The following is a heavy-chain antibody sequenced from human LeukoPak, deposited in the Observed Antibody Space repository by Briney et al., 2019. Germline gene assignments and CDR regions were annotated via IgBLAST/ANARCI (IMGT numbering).Heavy chain of an antibody. CDR3: ARVVAAAGNNWFDP. D-gene: IGHD6-13*01. CDR2: IYHSGST. CDR1: GYSISSGYY. Sequence: SETLSLTCTVSGYSISSGYYWGWIRQPPGKGLEWIGSIYHSGSTYYNPSLKSRVTISIDTSQNQFSLKLNSVTAADTAVYYCARVVAAAGNNWFDPWGQGTLVTVSS. V-gene: IGHV4-38-2*02. J-gene: IGHJ5*02.